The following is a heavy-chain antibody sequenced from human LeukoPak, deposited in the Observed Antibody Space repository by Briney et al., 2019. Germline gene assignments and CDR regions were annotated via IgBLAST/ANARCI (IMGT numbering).Heavy chain of an antibody. CDR2: ISYDGSNK. J-gene: IGHJ4*02. CDR3: ARDRGGFFDY. CDR1: GFTFSSYG. V-gene: IGHV3-30*03. D-gene: IGHD3-16*01. Sequence: GRSLRRSCAVSGFTFSSYGIHWVRQAPGKGLEWVAVISYDGSNKNYADSVKGRFTISRDNSKNTLYLQMISLRAEDTAVYYCARDRGGFFDYWGQGTLVTVSS.